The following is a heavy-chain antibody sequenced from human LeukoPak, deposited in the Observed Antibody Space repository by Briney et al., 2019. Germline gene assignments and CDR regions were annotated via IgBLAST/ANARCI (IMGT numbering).Heavy chain of an antibody. CDR3: ARDPHYDILTGYYLGGYFDY. V-gene: IGHV3-21*01. D-gene: IGHD3-9*01. J-gene: IGHJ4*02. CDR1: GFTSSSYS. Sequence: GGSLRLSCAASGFTSSSYSMNSVRQAPGKGLEWVSSISSSSSYMYYADSVKGRFTISRDNAKNSLYLQMNSLRAEDTAVYYCARDPHYDILTGYYLGGYFDYWGQGTLVTVSS. CDR2: ISSSSSYM.